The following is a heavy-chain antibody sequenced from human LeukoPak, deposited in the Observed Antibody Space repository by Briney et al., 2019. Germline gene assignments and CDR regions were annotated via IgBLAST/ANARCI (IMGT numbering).Heavy chain of an antibody. CDR3: ARVRGDSPYSFDY. CDR1: GGSISSFSYY. D-gene: IGHD2-21*02. CDR2: IYYSGST. J-gene: IGHJ4*02. V-gene: IGHV4-39*07. Sequence: SETLSLTCTVSGGSISSFSYYWGWIRQPPGRGLEWIGTIYYSGSTYSNPSLKSRVTISTDTSKNQFSLNLRSVTAADTAVYYCARVRGDSPYSFDYWGRGTLVTVSS.